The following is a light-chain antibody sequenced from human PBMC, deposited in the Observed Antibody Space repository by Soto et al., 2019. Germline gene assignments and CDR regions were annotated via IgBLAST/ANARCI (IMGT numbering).Light chain of an antibody. V-gene: IGKV3-11*01. Sequence: EIVLTQSPATLSLSPGERATLSCRASQSVSSYLAWYQQKPGQAPRLLIYDASNRATVIPARFSGSGSGTDFTLTISSLEPEDFAVYYCQQRSNWPMYTFGQGTKLEIK. CDR1: QSVSSY. CDR3: QQRSNWPMYT. J-gene: IGKJ2*01. CDR2: DAS.